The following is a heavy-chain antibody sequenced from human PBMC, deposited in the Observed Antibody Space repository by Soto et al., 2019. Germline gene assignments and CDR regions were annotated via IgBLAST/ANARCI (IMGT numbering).Heavy chain of an antibody. CDR3: TPESTYCSSTSCFP. CDR1: GFTFSDYY. Sequence: GGSLRLSCAASGFTFSDYYMSWIRQAPGKWLEWVSYISSSGSTIYYADSVKGRFTISRDNAKNSLYLQMNSLRAEDTAVYYCTPESTYCSSTSCFPWGQGTLVTVSS. J-gene: IGHJ5*02. CDR2: ISSSGSTI. D-gene: IGHD2-2*01. V-gene: IGHV3-11*01.